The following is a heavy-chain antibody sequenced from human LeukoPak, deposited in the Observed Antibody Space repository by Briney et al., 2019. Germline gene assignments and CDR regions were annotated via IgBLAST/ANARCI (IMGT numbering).Heavy chain of an antibody. CDR3: ARGNYYTDMLTNYWVRYFDY. Sequence: GGSLRLSCAASGFTFSNYGMHWVRQAPGKGLEWVAVVWSDGTTKNYADSVKGRFTISRDNSKNTLYMQMNSLRAEDTAVYYCARGNYYTDMLTNYWVRYFDYWGQGTLVTVSS. V-gene: IGHV3-33*01. J-gene: IGHJ4*02. D-gene: IGHD3-9*01. CDR1: GFTFSNYG. CDR2: VWSDGTTK.